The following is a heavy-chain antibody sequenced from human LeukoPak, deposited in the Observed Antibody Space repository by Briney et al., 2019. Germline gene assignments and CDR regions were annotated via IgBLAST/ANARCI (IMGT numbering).Heavy chain of an antibody. CDR3: AKAYYYDSSGYFDY. V-gene: IGHV3-9*01. D-gene: IGHD3-22*01. CDR2: ISWNSGSI. Sequence: GGSLRLSCAASGFTFDDYAMHWVRQAPGKGLEWVSGISWNSGSIGYADSVKGRFTISRDNAKNSLYLQMNSLRAEDTALYYCAKAYYYDSSGYFDYWGQGTLVTVSS. CDR1: GFTFDDYA. J-gene: IGHJ4*02.